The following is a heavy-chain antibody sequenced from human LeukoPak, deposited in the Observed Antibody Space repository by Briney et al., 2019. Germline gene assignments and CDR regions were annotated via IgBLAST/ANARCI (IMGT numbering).Heavy chain of an antibody. CDR3: TALYSGAMDY. D-gene: IGHD1-26*01. Sequence: GGSLRLSCAAFGFRFNTYWMYWVRQVPEKGLVWVSRIKPDGSSTSYAESVKGRFTISRDNAKNTLYLQMNSLRAEDTAVYYCTALYSGAMDYWGQGTLVTVSS. V-gene: IGHV3-74*01. J-gene: IGHJ4*02. CDR2: IKPDGSST. CDR1: GFRFNTYW.